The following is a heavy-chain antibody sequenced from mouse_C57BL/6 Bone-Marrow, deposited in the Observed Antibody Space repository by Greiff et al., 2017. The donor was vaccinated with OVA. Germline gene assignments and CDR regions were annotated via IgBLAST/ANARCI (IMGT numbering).Heavy chain of an antibody. CDR1: GYTFTDYN. V-gene: IGHV1-22*01. D-gene: IGHD2-4*01. CDR3: ARSSYDYDGAWFAY. CDR2: INPNNGGT. Sequence: EVQLQQSGPELVKPGASVKMSCKASGYTFTDYNMHWVKQSHGKSLEWIGYINPNNGGTSYNQKFKGKATLTVNKSSSTAYMELRSLTSEDSAVYYCARSSYDYDGAWFAYWGQGTLVTVSA. J-gene: IGHJ3*01.